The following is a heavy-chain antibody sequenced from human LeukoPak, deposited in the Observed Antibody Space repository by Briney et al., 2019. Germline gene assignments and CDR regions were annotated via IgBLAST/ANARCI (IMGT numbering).Heavy chain of an antibody. J-gene: IGHJ4*02. Sequence: PGGSLRLSCAASGFTFSSYSMNWVRQAPGKGLEWVSYISSSSSTIYYADSVKGRFTISRDNAKNSLYLQMNSLRAEDMAVYYCARRSGDYSSPFFYWGQGTLVTVSS. D-gene: IGHD4-17*01. CDR2: ISSSSSTI. CDR3: ARRSGDYSSPFFY. V-gene: IGHV3-48*01. CDR1: GFTFSSYS.